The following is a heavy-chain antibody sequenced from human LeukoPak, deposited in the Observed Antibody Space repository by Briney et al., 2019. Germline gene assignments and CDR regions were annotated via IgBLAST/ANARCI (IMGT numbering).Heavy chain of an antibody. J-gene: IGHJ6*03. CDR3: ARLKFYDSTGYSPGHYMDV. CDR1: GGPIYSYY. D-gene: IGHD3-22*01. V-gene: IGHV4-4*07. Sequence: SETLSLTCTVSGGPIYSYYWSWIRQTAGKGLEWIGRLYPGVSTDYNPSLKSRVTMSVDTSKNQFALKLNTVTAADTAVYYCARLKFYDSTGYSPGHYMDVWGKGTAVTVSS. CDR2: LYPGVST.